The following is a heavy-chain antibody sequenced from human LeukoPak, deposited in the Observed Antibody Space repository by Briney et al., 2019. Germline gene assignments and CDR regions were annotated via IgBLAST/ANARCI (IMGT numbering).Heavy chain of an antibody. CDR2: ISYSGTT. CDR1: GDSISSTIYS. D-gene: IGHD1-7*01. V-gene: IGHV4-39*01. J-gene: IGHJ4*02. Sequence: SETLSLTCTVSGDSISSTIYSWGWIRQPPGKGLEWIGNISYSGTTYTNPSLRSRVTISVDTSKNHFSLNLSSATAADTAVYYCARQRGSTLADYWARESWSPSPQ. CDR3: ARQRGSTLADY.